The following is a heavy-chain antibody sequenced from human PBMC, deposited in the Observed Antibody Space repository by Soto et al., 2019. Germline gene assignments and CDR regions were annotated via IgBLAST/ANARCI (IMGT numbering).Heavy chain of an antibody. J-gene: IGHJ4*02. D-gene: IGHD4-17*01. V-gene: IGHV4-31*03. Sequence: QVQLQESGPGLVKPSQTLSLTCTVSGGSISSDSYYWSWIRQHPGKGLEWIGYIYYSGTTYYNPSLKSRVTMSVDTSKNQFSLKLSSVTAADTAVYFCARGLVTTVTTFDYWGQGTLVTVST. CDR1: GGSISSDSYY. CDR2: IYYSGTT. CDR3: ARGLVTTVTTFDY.